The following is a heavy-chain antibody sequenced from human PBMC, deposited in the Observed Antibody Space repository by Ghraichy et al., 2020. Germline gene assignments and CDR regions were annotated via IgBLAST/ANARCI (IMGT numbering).Heavy chain of an antibody. CDR1: GYTFTSYA. D-gene: IGHD2-8*01. Sequence: ASVKVSCKASGYTFTSYAMHWVRQAPGQRLEWMGWINAGNGNTKYSQKSQGRVTITRDTSASTAYMELSSLRSEDTAVYYCARVPAICTNGVCYDYYYYGMDVWGQGTTVTVSS. CDR3: ARVPAICTNGVCYDYYYYGMDV. CDR2: INAGNGNT. V-gene: IGHV1-3*01. J-gene: IGHJ6*02.